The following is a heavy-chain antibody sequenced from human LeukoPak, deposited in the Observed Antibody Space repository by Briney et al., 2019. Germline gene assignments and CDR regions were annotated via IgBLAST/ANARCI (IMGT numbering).Heavy chain of an antibody. CDR2: ISGSGGNT. D-gene: IGHD3-10*01. CDR1: GFTFSSYA. V-gene: IGHV3-23*01. J-gene: IGHJ4*02. Sequence: WGSLRLSCAASGFTFSSYAMTWVRQAPGKGLEWVSAISGSGGNTYYAGSVKGRFTISRDNAKNSLYLQMNSLRAEDTAVYYCAHYGSGSYSCDYWGQGTLVTVSS. CDR3: AHYGSGSYSCDY.